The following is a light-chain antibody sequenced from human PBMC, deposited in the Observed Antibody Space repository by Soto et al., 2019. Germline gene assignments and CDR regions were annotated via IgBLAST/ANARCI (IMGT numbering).Light chain of an antibody. V-gene: IGKV1-16*02. CDR3: QQHNSSPFT. CDR2: SAS. Sequence: DIQMTQSPSSLSASVGDRVTITCRASQGISNYVAWFQQKPGKAPKCLIYSASSLQSGVPSKFSGSGSGTDFTLTITSLQPEDSATYYCQQHNSSPFTFGQGTRLEIK. CDR1: QGISNY. J-gene: IGKJ5*01.